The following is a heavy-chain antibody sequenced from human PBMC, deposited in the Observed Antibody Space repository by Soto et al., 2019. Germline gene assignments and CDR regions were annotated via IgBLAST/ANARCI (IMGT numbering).Heavy chain of an antibody. J-gene: IGHJ6*02. Sequence: EVQLVESGGGLVKPGGSLRLSCAASGFTFSSYSMNWVRQAPGKGLEWVSSISSSSSYIYYADSVKGRFTLSRDNAKNSLYLQMNSLRAEDTAVYYCARGVVAVDGPYYGMDVWVQGTTVTVSS. CDR2: ISSSSSYI. CDR1: GFTFSSYS. V-gene: IGHV3-21*01. CDR3: ARGVVAVDGPYYGMDV. D-gene: IGHD3-3*01.